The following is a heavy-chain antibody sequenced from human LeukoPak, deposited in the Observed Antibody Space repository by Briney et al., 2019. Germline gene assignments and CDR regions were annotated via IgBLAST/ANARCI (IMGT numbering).Heavy chain of an antibody. D-gene: IGHD2-21*01. J-gene: IGHJ2*01. CDR2: VNFHGTS. CDR3: ARVVSQAAPDWYMDV. Sequence: SETLSLTCDVSGYAIGSSHYWGWIRQPPGRGLQWIGHVNFHGTSAYNASLRGRVTISIEASKNRFSLRLTSVTGADAAIYYCARVVSQAAPDWYMDVWGGGTVVILSS. V-gene: IGHV4-38-2*01. CDR1: GYAIGSSHY.